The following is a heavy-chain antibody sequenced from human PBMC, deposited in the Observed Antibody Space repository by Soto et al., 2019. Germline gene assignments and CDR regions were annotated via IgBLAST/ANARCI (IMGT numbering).Heavy chain of an antibody. CDR3: ARDLRQQLASYYFDY. V-gene: IGHV3-11*01. Sequence: PGGSLRLSCAASGFTFSDYYMSWIRQAPGKGLEWVSYISSSGSTIYYADSVKGRFTISRDNAKNSLYLQMNSLRAEDTAVYYCARDLRQQLASYYFDYWGQGTLVTVSS. J-gene: IGHJ4*02. CDR1: GFTFSDYY. CDR2: ISSSGSTI. D-gene: IGHD6-13*01.